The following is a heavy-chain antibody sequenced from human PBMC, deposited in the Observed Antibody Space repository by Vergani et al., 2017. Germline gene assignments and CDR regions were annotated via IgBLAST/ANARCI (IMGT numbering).Heavy chain of an antibody. CDR3: ARSQGDYWYFHH. D-gene: IGHD2-21*01. J-gene: IGHJ2*01. CDR1: GYSIGRGFY. CDR2: IHNRGKT. V-gene: IGHV4-38-2*01. Sequence: QLRLEESGPGLVKPSETLSLTCYVSGYSIGRGFYWAWIRQSPGEGLQWLTSIHNRGKTYHNPSLKSRMSVSLDTSKIRFSLNMTSVTATDTAVYYCARSQGDYWYFHHWGPGSLVTVSS.